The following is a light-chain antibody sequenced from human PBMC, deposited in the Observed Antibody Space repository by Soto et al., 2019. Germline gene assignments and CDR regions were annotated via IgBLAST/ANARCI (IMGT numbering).Light chain of an antibody. CDR2: ETS. CDR1: QNVRSY. Sequence: DMQMTQSPSSLSASVGDRVTIACRASQNVRSYLNWYQQKPGKAPDLLIYETSTLQSGGPSRFRGTGYGTDFNLTISSLQPEDFATYYGQQTFIIPRTFGHGTKVEIK. V-gene: IGKV1-39*01. J-gene: IGKJ1*01. CDR3: QQTFIIPRT.